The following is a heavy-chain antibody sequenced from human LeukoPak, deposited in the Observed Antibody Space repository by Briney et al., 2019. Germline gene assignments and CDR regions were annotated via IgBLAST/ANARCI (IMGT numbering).Heavy chain of an antibody. Sequence: GSSVKVSCKASGGTFSSYAISWVRQAPGQGLEWMGGIIPIFGTANYAQKFQGRVTITADESASTAYMELSSLRSEDTAVYYCARAAVVVPAAILWFDPWGQGTLVTVSP. CDR1: GGTFSSYA. CDR2: IIPIFGTA. V-gene: IGHV1-69*01. J-gene: IGHJ5*02. D-gene: IGHD2-2*02. CDR3: ARAAVVVPAAILWFDP.